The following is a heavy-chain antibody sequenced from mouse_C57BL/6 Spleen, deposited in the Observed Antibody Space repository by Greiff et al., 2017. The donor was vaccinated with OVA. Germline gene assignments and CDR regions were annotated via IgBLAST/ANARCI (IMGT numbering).Heavy chain of an antibody. V-gene: IGHV1-15*01. CDR3: TREGIIQGFAY. CDR2: IDPETGGT. CDR1: GYTFTDYE. Sequence: QVQLQQSGAELVRPGASVTLSCKASGYTFTDYEMHWVKQTPVHGLEWIGAIDPETGGTAYNQKFKGKAILTADKSSSTAYMELRSLTSEDSAVYYCTREGIIQGFAYWGQGTLVTVSA. J-gene: IGHJ3*01.